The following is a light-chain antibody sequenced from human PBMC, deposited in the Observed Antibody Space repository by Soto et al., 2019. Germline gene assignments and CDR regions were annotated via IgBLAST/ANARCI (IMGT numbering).Light chain of an antibody. J-gene: IGKJ4*01. CDR1: QSISSY. CDR3: QQTFRPPRT. CDR2: AAF. V-gene: IGKV1-39*01. Sequence: DIPVTQSPSSLSASVGDRLTITCRASQSISSYLNWYQQKPGEAPKLLIYAAFSLNSGVPSRFSGSGAGTDFTLPIRSLQPEDFATYYCQQTFRPPRTFGGGTKVVIK.